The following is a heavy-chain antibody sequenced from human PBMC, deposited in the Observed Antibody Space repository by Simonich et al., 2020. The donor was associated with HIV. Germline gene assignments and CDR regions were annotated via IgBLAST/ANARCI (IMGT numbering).Heavy chain of an antibody. D-gene: IGHD6-6*01. J-gene: IGHJ6*02. CDR1: GGSISSYY. CDR3: ARGIAARDYYYGMDV. V-gene: IGHV4-59*01. Sequence: QVQLQESGPGLVKPSETLSLTCTVSGGSISSYYWSWIRQPPGKGLEWIGYCYYSGSTNYNPSLKSRVTISVDTAKNQFSLKLSSVTAADTAVYYCARGIAARDYYYGMDVWGQGTTV. CDR2: CYYSGST.